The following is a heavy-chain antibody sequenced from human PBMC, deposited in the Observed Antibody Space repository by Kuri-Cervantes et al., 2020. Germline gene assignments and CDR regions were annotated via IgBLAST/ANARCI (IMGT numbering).Heavy chain of an antibody. V-gene: IGHV3-30-3*01. CDR2: ISYDGSNK. CDR3: ARGRTVAGTLYYFDY. Sequence: GESLKISCAASGFTFSSYAMHWVRQAPGKGLEWVAVISYDGSNKYYADSVNGRFTFSRDNSKNTLSLLMNSLRPEDTAVYYCARGRTVAGTLYYFDYWGQGTLVTVSS. CDR1: GFTFSSYA. D-gene: IGHD6-19*01. J-gene: IGHJ4*02.